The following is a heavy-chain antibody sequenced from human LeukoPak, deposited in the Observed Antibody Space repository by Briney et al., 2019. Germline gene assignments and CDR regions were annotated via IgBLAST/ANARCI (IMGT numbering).Heavy chain of an antibody. D-gene: IGHD5-24*01. V-gene: IGHV3-30*03. J-gene: IGHJ4*02. CDR1: GFTFSSYG. CDR3: VRDGGEDYNQIDH. Sequence: PGGSLRLSCAASGFTFSSYGMHWVRQAPGKGPECMAVTSGDGRSEHYAGSVKGRFTISRDNSKNTLYLQMNSLRTEDTAVYYCVRDGGEDYNQIDHWGPGTVVTVSS. CDR2: TSGDGRSE.